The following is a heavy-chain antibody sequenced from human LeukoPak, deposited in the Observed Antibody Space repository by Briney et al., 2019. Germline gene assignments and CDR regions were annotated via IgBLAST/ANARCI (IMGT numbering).Heavy chain of an antibody. D-gene: IGHD6-13*01. CDR3: ARLPPLRAAPLDY. V-gene: IGHV4-34*01. CDR2: INHSGST. Sequence: SETLSLTCAVYGGSFSGYYWSWIRQPPGKGLEWIGEINHSGSTNYNPSLKSRVTISVDTSKNQFSLKLSSVTAADTAVYYCARLPPLRAAPLDYWGQGTLITVSS. CDR1: GGSFSGYY. J-gene: IGHJ4*02.